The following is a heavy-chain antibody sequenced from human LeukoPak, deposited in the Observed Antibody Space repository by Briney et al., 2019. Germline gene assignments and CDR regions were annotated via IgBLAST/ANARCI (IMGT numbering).Heavy chain of an antibody. V-gene: IGHV3-48*03. CDR2: ISSSGSTI. Sequence: GGSLRLSCAASGFTFSSYEMNCVRQAPGKGLEWVSYISSSGSTIYYADSVKGRFTISRDNAKNSLSLQMNSLKVEDTAVYYCARDHNGPYTFDYWGQGTLVTVSS. D-gene: IGHD2-2*02. CDR3: ARDHNGPYTFDY. CDR1: GFTFSSYE. J-gene: IGHJ4*02.